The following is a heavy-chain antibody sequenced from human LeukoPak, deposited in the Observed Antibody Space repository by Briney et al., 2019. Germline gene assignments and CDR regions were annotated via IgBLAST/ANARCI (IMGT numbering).Heavy chain of an antibody. CDR2: VYSGGST. J-gene: IGHJ4*02. Sequence: GRSLRLSCAASGFTFSSYALHWVRQAPGKGLEWVSVVYSGGSTYYADSVKGRFTISRDNSKNTLYLQMNSLRAEDTAVYYCARIDEPGIAVAGTGLGYWGQGTLVTVSS. CDR1: GFTFSSYA. CDR3: ARIDEPGIAVAGTGLGY. D-gene: IGHD6-19*01. V-gene: IGHV3-66*01.